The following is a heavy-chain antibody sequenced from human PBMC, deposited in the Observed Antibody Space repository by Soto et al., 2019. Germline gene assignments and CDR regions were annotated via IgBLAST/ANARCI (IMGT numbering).Heavy chain of an antibody. Sequence: QVQLVQSGTEVKKPGASVKAPCKASGYTFTNYHIHWVRQAPEDGLEWMGRINPSGGTTIYAQKFHGRVTMTRDTSTSTVYMELSSLRSEDTAVYYCAREVLIDLNYFDYWGQGALVTVSS. CDR2: INPSGGTT. J-gene: IGHJ4*02. V-gene: IGHV1-46*01. CDR1: GYTFTNYH. CDR3: AREVLIDLNYFDY. D-gene: IGHD2-21*01.